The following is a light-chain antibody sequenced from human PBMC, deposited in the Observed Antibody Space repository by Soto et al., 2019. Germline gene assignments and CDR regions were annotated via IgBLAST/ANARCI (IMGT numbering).Light chain of an antibody. V-gene: IGKV1-27*01. Sequence: DIQMTQSPSSLSASVGDRVAITFRASQGISICLAWYQQKPGKVPQLLISTASTLQSGVPSRFSGSGSGTHFTLTISSLQPEDVATYYCQNYNGVPLSFGGGTKVEI. CDR1: QGISIC. J-gene: IGKJ4*02. CDR3: QNYNGVPLS. CDR2: TAS.